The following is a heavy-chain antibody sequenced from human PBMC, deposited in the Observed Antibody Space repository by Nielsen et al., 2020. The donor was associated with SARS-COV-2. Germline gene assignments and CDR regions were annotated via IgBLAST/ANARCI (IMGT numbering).Heavy chain of an antibody. CDR3: ASLTTVVTSYSMHV. J-gene: IGHJ6*02. Sequence: SVKVSCKASGGTFSSYAISWVRQAPGQGLEWMGGIIPIFGTANYAQKFQGRVTMTEDTSTDTAYMELSSLRSEDTAVYYCASLTTVVTSYSMHVWGQGTTVTVSS. CDR1: GGTFSSYA. D-gene: IGHD4-23*01. V-gene: IGHV1-69*06. CDR2: IIPIFGTA.